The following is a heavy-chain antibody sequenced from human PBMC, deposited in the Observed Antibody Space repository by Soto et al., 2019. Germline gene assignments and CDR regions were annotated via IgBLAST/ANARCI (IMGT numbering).Heavy chain of an antibody. CDR1: GGTFSSYA. Sequence: SVKVSCKASGGTFSSYAISWVRQAPGQGLEWMGGIIPIFGTANYAQKFQGRVTITADKSTSTAYMELSSLRSEDTAVYYCARDQFGWYTSYYYYGMDGGGQGTTVTVAS. CDR3: ARDQFGWYTSYYYYGMDG. D-gene: IGHD6-19*01. J-gene: IGHJ6*01. CDR2: IIPIFGTA. V-gene: IGHV1-69*06.